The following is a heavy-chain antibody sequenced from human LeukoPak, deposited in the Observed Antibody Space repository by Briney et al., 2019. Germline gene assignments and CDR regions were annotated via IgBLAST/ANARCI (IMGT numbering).Heavy chain of an antibody. J-gene: IGHJ4*02. CDR2: MNPNSGNT. V-gene: IGHV1-8*01. Sequence: ASVKVSCKASGYTFTSYDINWVRQATGQGLEWMGWMNPNSGNTGYAQKFQGRVTMTRNTSISTAYVELSSLRSEDTAVYYCARPFPDSSGTFSYWGQGTLVTVSS. CDR1: GYTFTSYD. D-gene: IGHD3-22*01. CDR3: ARPFPDSSGTFSY.